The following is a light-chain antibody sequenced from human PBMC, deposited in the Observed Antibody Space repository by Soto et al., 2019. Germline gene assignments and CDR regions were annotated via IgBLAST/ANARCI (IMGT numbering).Light chain of an antibody. CDR1: QSVNRW. Sequence: DIQITHSPWTFSASVGYRVTITCRASQSVNRWLAWYQQKPGGAPKLLISKTSVLENGVPSRFSGSGFGTEFTLTISSLQPEDFATYYCQQFQAFSTFGPGTKVDIK. CDR2: KTS. J-gene: IGKJ1*01. V-gene: IGKV1-5*03. CDR3: QQFQAFST.